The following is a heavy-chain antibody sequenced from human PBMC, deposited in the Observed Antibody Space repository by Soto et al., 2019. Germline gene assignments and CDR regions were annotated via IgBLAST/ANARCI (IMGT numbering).Heavy chain of an antibody. J-gene: IGHJ5*01. Sequence: SETLSPTCSVSGGSLSTDNHYWNWIRQPPGKGLEWIGYVYHSGSTNYNPSLKSRVTMSVDTSKNQFSLKLSSVTAADTAVYYCARGFPFFFDSWGQGTLVTVSS. D-gene: IGHD3-10*01. CDR2: VYHSGST. CDR3: ARGFPFFFDS. V-gene: IGHV4-61*01. CDR1: GGSLSTDNHY.